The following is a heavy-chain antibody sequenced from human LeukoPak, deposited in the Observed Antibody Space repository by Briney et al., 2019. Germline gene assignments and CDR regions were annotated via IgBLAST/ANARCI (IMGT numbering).Heavy chain of an antibody. CDR1: GYTFTSYD. D-gene: IGHD4-11*01. Sequence: ASVKVSCKASGYTFTSYDINWVRQATGQGLEWMGWMNPNSGGTGYAQKFQGRVTMTRDTSISTAYMELSSLRSDDTAVYYCARTHHDYTNGNWFDPWAREPWSPSPQ. CDR3: ARTHHDYTNGNWFDP. V-gene: IGHV1-8*01. CDR2: MNPNSGGT. J-gene: IGHJ5*02.